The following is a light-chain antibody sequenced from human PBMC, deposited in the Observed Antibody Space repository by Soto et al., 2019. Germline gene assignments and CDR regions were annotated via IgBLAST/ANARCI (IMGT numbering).Light chain of an antibody. CDR1: SSNIGAGYD. CDR3: QSYDSSLRVV. CDR2: GNS. J-gene: IGLJ2*01. Sequence: QSALTQPPSVSGAPGQRVTISCTGSSSNIGAGYDVHWYQQLPGTAPNLLIYGNSNRPSGVPERFSGSKSGTSASLAITGLQAEDEADYYCQSYDSSLRVVFGGGTKLTVL. V-gene: IGLV1-40*01.